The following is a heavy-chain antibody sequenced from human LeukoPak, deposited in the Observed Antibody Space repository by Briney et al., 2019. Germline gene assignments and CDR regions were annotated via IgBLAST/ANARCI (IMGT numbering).Heavy chain of an antibody. CDR3: ARDPEGIAAAGTNFDY. CDR1: GFTFSSYS. CDR2: ISSSSSTI. Sequence: GGSLRLSCAASGFTFSSYSMNWVRQAPGKGLEWVSYISSSSSTIYYADSVKGRFTISRDNAKNSLYLQMNSLRAEDTAVYYCARDPEGIAAAGTNFDYWGQGTLVTVSS. J-gene: IGHJ4*02. V-gene: IGHV3-48*01. D-gene: IGHD6-13*01.